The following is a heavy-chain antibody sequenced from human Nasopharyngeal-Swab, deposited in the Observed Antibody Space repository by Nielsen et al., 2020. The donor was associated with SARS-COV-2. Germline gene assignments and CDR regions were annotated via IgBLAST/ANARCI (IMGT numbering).Heavy chain of an antibody. V-gene: IGHV1-3*01. D-gene: IGHD6-13*01. CDR1: GYSLMSQA. CDR2: ITAANGNT. Sequence: SVKVSCKASGYSLMSQAMHWVRQAPGQRLEWMGWITAANGNTEYSRKFHDRLTLSSDTSANTAYMDLSGLRSEDTAVYYCVRDDGRSWLLDKWGQGTLVTVSA. J-gene: IGHJ4*02. CDR3: VRDDGRSWLLDK.